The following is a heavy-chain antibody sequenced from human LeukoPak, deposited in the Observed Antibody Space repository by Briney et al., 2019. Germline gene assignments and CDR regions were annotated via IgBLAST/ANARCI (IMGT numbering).Heavy chain of an antibody. CDR3: AREVDIVVVPGRGYYYYGMDV. J-gene: IGHJ6*02. D-gene: IGHD2-15*01. Sequence: ASVKVSCKASGYTFSSYAISWVRQAPGQGLEWMGGIIPIFGTANYAQKFQGRVTITADESTSTAYMELSSLRSEDTAVYCCAREVDIVVVPGRGYYYYGMDVWGQGTTVTVSS. V-gene: IGHV1-69*13. CDR1: GYTFSSYA. CDR2: IIPIFGTA.